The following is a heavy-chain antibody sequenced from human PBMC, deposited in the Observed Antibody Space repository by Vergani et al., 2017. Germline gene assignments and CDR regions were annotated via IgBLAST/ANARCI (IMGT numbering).Heavy chain of an antibody. Sequence: EVQLVESGGGLVQPGGSLRLSCAASGFTFSSYWMHWVRQAPGKGLVWVSRINSDGSSTSYADSVKGRFTISRDNAKNTLYLQMNGLRAEDTAVYYCARGRDYIWGREALTYWGQGTLGTVSS. CDR3: ARGRDYIWGREALTY. J-gene: IGHJ4*02. CDR2: INSDGSST. D-gene: IGHD3-16*01. V-gene: IGHV3-74*01. CDR1: GFTFSSYW.